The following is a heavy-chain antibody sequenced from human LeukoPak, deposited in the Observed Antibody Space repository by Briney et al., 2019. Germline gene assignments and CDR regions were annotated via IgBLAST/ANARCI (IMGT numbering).Heavy chain of an antibody. D-gene: IGHD1-26*01. CDR3: ARNSGYVDY. Sequence: SETLSLTCTVSGGSISSYYWSWIRQPPGKGLEWIGYIYYSGSTNYNPSLKSRVTISVDTSKNQFSLKLSSVTAADTAVYYCARNSGYVDYWGQGTLVTVSS. J-gene: IGHJ4*02. CDR2: IYYSGST. CDR1: GGSISSYY. V-gene: IGHV4-59*08.